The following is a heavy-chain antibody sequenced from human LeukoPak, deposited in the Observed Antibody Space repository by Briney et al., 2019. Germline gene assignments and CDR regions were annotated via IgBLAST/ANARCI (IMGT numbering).Heavy chain of an antibody. V-gene: IGHV1-2*02. Sequence: ASVKVSCKASGYTFTGYYMHWVRQAPGQGLEWMGWINPNSGGTNYAQKFQGRVTMTRDTSISTAYMELSRLRSDDTAVYYCARDRGWSHYYMDVWGKGTTVTVSS. J-gene: IGHJ6*03. CDR2: INPNSGGT. CDR1: GYTFTGYY. D-gene: IGHD6-19*01. CDR3: ARDRGWSHYYMDV.